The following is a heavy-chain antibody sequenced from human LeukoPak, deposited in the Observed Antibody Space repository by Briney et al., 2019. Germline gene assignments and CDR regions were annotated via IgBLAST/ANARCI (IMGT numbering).Heavy chain of an antibody. Sequence: GGSLRLSCAASGFTFSSCAMHWVRQAPGKGLEWVAVISYDGSNKYYADSVKGRFTISRDNSKNTLYLQMNSLRAEDTAVYYCVRSVDSSGYYPYYFDYWGQGTLVTVSS. CDR2: ISYDGSNK. J-gene: IGHJ4*02. CDR1: GFTFSSCA. D-gene: IGHD3-22*01. CDR3: VRSVDSSGYYPYYFDY. V-gene: IGHV3-30-3*01.